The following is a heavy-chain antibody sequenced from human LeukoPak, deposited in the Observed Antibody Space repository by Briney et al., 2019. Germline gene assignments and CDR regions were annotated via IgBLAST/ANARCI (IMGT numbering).Heavy chain of an antibody. CDR2: IYHSGST. D-gene: IGHD1-26*01. CDR1: GGSISSGGYY. J-gene: IGHJ6*03. Sequence: PSETLSLTCTVSGGSISSGGYYWSWIRQPPGKGLEWIGYIYHSGSTYYNPSLKSRVTISVDRSKNQFSLKLSSVTAADTAVYYCARDHGGSYFPYYYHMDVWGKGTTVTVSS. CDR3: ARDHGGSYFPYYYHMDV. V-gene: IGHV4-30-2*01.